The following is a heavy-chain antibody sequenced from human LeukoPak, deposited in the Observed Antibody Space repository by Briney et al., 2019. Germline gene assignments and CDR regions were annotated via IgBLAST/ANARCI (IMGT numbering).Heavy chain of an antibody. CDR1: GFTFSVYS. V-gene: IGHV3-21*04. CDR3: ARGRWLQPDY. D-gene: IGHD5-24*01. Sequence: PGGSLRLSCAASGFTFSVYSMNWVRQSPGQGLEWVSSISSSSNFTFYADSVKGRFSISRDNAKDSLYLQINSLRSEDTAVYYCARGRWLQPDYWGQGTLVTVSS. CDR2: ISSSSNFT. J-gene: IGHJ4*02.